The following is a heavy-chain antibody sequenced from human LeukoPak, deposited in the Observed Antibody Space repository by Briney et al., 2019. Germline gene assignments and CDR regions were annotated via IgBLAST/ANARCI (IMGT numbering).Heavy chain of an antibody. CDR3: ARGQGSGYDSNWSDP. V-gene: IGHV3-20*04. Sequence: PGGSLRLSCAASGFTFDDYGMSWVRQAPGKGLEWVSGINWNGGSTGYADSVKGRFTISRDNAKNSLYLQMNSLRAEDTALYYCARGQGSGYDSNWSDPWGQGTLVTVSS. J-gene: IGHJ5*02. CDR2: INWNGGST. D-gene: IGHD5-12*01. CDR1: GFTFDDYG.